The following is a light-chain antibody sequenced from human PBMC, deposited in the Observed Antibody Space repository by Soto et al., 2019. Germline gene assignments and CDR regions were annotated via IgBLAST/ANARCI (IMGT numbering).Light chain of an antibody. CDR1: QTISSW. V-gene: IGKV1-5*03. CDR3: QHYSSYSEA. J-gene: IGKJ1*01. CDR2: KAS. Sequence: TQSPGTLSLSPGDRVTITCRASQTISSWLAWYQQKPGKAPKLLIYKASTLKSGVPSRFSGSGSGTEFTLTISSLQPDDFATYYCQHYSSYSEAFGQGTKVDIK.